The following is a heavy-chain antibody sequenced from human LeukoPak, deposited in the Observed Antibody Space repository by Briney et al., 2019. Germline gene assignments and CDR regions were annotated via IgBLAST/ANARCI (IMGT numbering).Heavy chain of an antibody. CDR2: IYYSGST. V-gene: IGHV4-59*01. D-gene: IGHD3-22*01. Sequence: PSETLSLTCTVSGGSISSYYWSRIRQPPGKGLEWIGYIYYSGSTNYNPSLKSRVTISVDTSKNQFSLKLSSVTAADTAVYYCARDPYYYDSSPRAQVIFDYWGQGTLVTVSS. J-gene: IGHJ4*02. CDR3: ARDPYYYDSSPRAQVIFDY. CDR1: GGSISSYY.